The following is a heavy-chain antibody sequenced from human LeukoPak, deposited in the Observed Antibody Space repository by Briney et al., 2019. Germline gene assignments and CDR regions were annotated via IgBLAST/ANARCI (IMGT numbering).Heavy chain of an antibody. CDR2: ISYDGSNK. CDR3: ARTAITGRYIYGVLDFDY. J-gene: IGHJ4*02. V-gene: IGHV3-30*03. CDR1: GFTFSSYA. D-gene: IGHD5-18*01. Sequence: GGSLRLSCAASGFTFSSYAMHWVRQAPGKGLEWVAAISYDGSNKYYAESVKGRFTISRDNPNNTLYLQMNSLRAEDTAVYYCARTAITGRYIYGVLDFDYWGQGTLVTVSS.